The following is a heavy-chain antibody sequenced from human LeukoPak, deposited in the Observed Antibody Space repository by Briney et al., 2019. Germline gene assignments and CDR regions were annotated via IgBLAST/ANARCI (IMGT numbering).Heavy chain of an antibody. CDR2: INPNSGGT. V-gene: IGHV1-2*02. D-gene: IGHD6-19*01. J-gene: IGHJ6*03. CDR3: ARGSGGGGWYNWREYYMDV. CDR1: GYTFTGYY. Sequence: ASVKVSCKASGYTFTGYYMHWVRQAPGQGLEWMGWINPNSGGTNYAQKFQGRVTMTRDTSISTAYMELSRLRSDDTAVYYCARGSGGGGWYNWREYYMDVWGKGTTVTVSS.